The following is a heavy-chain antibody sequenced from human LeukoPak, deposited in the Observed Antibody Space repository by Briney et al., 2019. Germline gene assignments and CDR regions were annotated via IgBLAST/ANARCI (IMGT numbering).Heavy chain of an antibody. D-gene: IGHD2-2*03. CDR3: ARDIGGGYCSSTSCRSPDY. CDR1: GYTFTSYY. CDR2: INPSGGST. Sequence: ASVKVSCKASGYTFTSYYMHWVRQAPGQGLEWMGIINPSGGSTSYAQKFQGRVTMTRDTSTSTVYMELSSLRSEDTAVYYCARDIGGGYCSSTSCRSPDYWGQGTLVTVSS. V-gene: IGHV1-46*01. J-gene: IGHJ4*02.